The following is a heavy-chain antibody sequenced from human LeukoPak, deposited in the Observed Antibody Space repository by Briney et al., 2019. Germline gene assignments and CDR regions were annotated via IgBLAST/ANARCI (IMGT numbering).Heavy chain of an antibody. CDR1: GVSINGNY. CDR2: VSDTGDT. Sequence: PSETLSLTCTVSGVSINGNYWTWIRQLPGKGLEWIGFVSDTGDTDYNPSLKSRLTISADTSKSQSSLSLSSVTAADTALYYCARVFRGVVTSNWFDPWGQGTLVTVSS. J-gene: IGHJ5*02. D-gene: IGHD3-3*01. V-gene: IGHV4-59*01. CDR3: ARVFRGVVTSNWFDP.